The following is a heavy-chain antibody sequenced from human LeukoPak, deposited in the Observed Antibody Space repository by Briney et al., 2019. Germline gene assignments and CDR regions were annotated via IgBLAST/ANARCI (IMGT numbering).Heavy chain of an antibody. CDR3: ARDGVQFGAFDI. CDR1: GGSFSGYY. Sequence: SETLSLTCAVYGGSFSGYYWSWIRQPPGKGLEWIGEINHSGSTNYNPSLKSRVTISVDTSKNQFSLKLSSVTAADTAVYYCARDGVQFGAFDIWGQGTMVTVSS. CDR2: INHSGST. D-gene: IGHD3-10*01. J-gene: IGHJ3*02. V-gene: IGHV4-34*01.